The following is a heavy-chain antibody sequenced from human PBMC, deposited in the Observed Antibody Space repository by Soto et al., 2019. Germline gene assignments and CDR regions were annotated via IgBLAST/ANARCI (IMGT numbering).Heavy chain of an antibody. Sequence: QITLKESGPTLVKPTQTLALTCTFSGFSLSTGGVGVGWFRQPPGKALEWLADVYWNTEKNYSPSLPGRLTITRDTSKDQVVLTMTDMDPVDTATYYCALRSVHYGMDVWGQGTTVTVSS. V-gene: IGHV2-5*01. D-gene: IGHD2-2*01. J-gene: IGHJ6*02. CDR1: GFSLSTGGVG. CDR2: VYWNTEK. CDR3: ALRSVHYGMDV.